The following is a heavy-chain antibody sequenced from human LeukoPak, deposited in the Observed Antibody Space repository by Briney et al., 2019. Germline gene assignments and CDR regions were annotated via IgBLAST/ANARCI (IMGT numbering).Heavy chain of an antibody. J-gene: IGHJ4*02. CDR2: INAGNGNT. Sequence: ASVTVSCKASGYTFTSYAMHWVRQAPGQRLEWMGWINAGNGNTKYSQKFQGRVTITRDTSASTAYMELSSLRSEDTAVYYCARATGSGGLKEYYFDYWGQGTLVTVSS. CDR1: GYTFTSYA. CDR3: ARATGSGGLKEYYFDY. D-gene: IGHD3-10*01. V-gene: IGHV1-3*01.